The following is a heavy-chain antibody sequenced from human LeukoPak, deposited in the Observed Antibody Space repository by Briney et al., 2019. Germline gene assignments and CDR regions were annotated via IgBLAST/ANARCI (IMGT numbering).Heavy chain of an antibody. CDR3: AREDHSSGWYYYYYYMDV. CDR1: GFTFSDYY. D-gene: IGHD6-19*01. V-gene: IGHV4-38-2*02. J-gene: IGHJ6*03. CDR2: IYHSGST. Sequence: GSLRLSCAASGFTFSDYYMSWIRQAPGKGLEWIGSIYHSGSTYYNPSLKSRVTISVDTSKNQFSLKLSSVTAADTAVYYCAREDHSSGWYYYYYYMDVWGKGTTVTISS.